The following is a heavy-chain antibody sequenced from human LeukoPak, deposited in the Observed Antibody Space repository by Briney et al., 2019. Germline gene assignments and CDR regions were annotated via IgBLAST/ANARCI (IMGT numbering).Heavy chain of an antibody. V-gene: IGHV4-59*08. J-gene: IGHJ4*02. CDR3: ARVTLGATFNC. CDR2: IYYSGST. CDR1: GGSISSYY. Sequence: SETLSLTCTVSGGSISSYYWSWIRQPPGKGLEWIGYIYYSGSTYYNPSLKSRVTISVDTSKNQFSLKLSSVTAADTAVYYCARVTLGATFNCWGQGTLVTVSS. D-gene: IGHD1-26*01.